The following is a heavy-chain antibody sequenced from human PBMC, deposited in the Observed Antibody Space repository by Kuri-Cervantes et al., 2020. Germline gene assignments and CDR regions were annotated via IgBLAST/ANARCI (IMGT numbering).Heavy chain of an antibody. V-gene: IGHV4-61*08. D-gene: IGHD1-1*01. Sequence: GSLRLSCTVSGGSISSGGYYWSWIRQHPGKGLEWIGYIYYSGSTNYNPSLKSRVTISVDTSKNQFSLKLSSVTAADTAVYYCAKDKLAIPNDAFDIWGQGTMVTVSS. J-gene: IGHJ3*02. CDR1: GGSISSGGYY. CDR2: IYYSGST. CDR3: AKDKLAIPNDAFDI.